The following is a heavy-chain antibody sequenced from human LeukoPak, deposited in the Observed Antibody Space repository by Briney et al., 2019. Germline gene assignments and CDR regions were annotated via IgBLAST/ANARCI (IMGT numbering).Heavy chain of an antibody. CDR3: ATTTTIASWFDP. CDR2: IYTSGST. V-gene: IGHV4-4*09. D-gene: IGHD2-21*01. Sequence: PSETLSLTCSVSGGSISGYYWSWVRQPPGKGLEWIGYIYTSGSTNYNPSLKSRVTMSVDTSKNQFSLKLSSVTAADTAVYYCATTTTIASWFDPWGQGTLVTVSS. J-gene: IGHJ5*02. CDR1: GGSISGYY.